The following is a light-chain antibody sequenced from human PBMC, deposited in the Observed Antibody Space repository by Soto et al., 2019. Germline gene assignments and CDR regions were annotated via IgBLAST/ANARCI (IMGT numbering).Light chain of an antibody. V-gene: IGKV3-15*01. CDR2: DAS. CDR3: QQYNNWPYT. Sequence: EIVLTHSPATPSVSPGERATLSCRASQSVGSNLAWYQQRPGQPPRLLIYDASTRATDIPARFSGGGSGTAFTLTISSLQSEDFAVYYCQQYNNWPYTVGQGTKLQIK. J-gene: IGKJ2*01. CDR1: QSVGSN.